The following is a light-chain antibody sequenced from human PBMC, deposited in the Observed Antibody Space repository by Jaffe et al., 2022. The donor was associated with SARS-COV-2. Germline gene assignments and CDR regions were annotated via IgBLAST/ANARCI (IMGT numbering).Light chain of an antibody. V-gene: IGLV2-14*03. CDR1: SSDVGGYNY. Sequence: QSALTQPASVSGSPGQSITISCTGTSSDVGGYNYVSWYQLHPGKAPKLMIYDVVNRPSGVSNRFSASKSDNTASLTISGLQAEDEGDYYCCSYTSSNTWVFGGGTKVTVL. CDR3: CSYTSSNTWV. J-gene: IGLJ3*02. CDR2: DVV.